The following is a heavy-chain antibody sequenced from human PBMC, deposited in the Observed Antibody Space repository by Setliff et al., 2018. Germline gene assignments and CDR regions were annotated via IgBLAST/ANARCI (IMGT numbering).Heavy chain of an antibody. CDR3: AKDVGFVVVKNIFDY. CDR2: FWADGNRR. Sequence: GGSLRLSCAASGFILRNYGVHWVRQAPGKGLEWVAVFWADGNRRFYADSVKGRFTVSRDLSKNTLYLQMNSLRHEDTAVYYCAKDVGFVVVKNIFDYWGQGTLVTVSS. D-gene: IGHD2-21*01. V-gene: IGHV3-30*02. CDR1: GFILRNYG. J-gene: IGHJ4*02.